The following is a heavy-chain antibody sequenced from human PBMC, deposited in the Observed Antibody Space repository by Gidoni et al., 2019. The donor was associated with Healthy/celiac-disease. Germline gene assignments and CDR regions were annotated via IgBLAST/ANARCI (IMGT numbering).Heavy chain of an antibody. Sequence: EVQLLESGGGLVQHGGSLRLSCAASGFTFSSYAMSWVRQAPGKGLEWVSAISGSGGSTYYADSVKGRFTISRDNSKNTLYLQMNSLRAEDTAVYYCAKDLRELAVAGPPENFDYWGQGTLVTVSS. J-gene: IGHJ4*02. CDR3: AKDLRELAVAGPPENFDY. D-gene: IGHD6-19*01. CDR2: ISGSGGST. V-gene: IGHV3-23*01. CDR1: GFTFSSYA.